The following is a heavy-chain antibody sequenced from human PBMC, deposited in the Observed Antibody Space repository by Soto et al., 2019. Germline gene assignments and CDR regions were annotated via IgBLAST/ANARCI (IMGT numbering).Heavy chain of an antibody. CDR2: MYHSGST. CDR3: ARTEEDYFDY. V-gene: IGHV4-30-2*01. J-gene: IGHJ4*02. CDR1: GGSISSGGYS. Sequence: PSGTLSLTCAGSGGSISSGGYSWSCIRQPPGKGLEWIGYMYHSGSTYYNPSLKSRVTISVDRAKNQFSLKLSSVTGADTAVYYCARTEEDYFDYWGQGTLLTVSS.